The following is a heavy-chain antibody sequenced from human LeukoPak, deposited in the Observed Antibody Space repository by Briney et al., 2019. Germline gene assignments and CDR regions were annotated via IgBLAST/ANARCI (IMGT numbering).Heavy chain of an antibody. V-gene: IGHV3-74*01. CDR2: IDSDGSST. J-gene: IGHJ4*02. Sequence: GGSLRLSCAASGFSFSSYWMHWVRQAPGKGLGWVSRIDSDGSSTTYADSVKGRFTISRDNAKNTLYLQMNSLRADDTAVYYCARLGGSSPFDYWGQGTLVTVSS. CDR1: GFSFSSYW. D-gene: IGHD6-6*01. CDR3: ARLGGSSPFDY.